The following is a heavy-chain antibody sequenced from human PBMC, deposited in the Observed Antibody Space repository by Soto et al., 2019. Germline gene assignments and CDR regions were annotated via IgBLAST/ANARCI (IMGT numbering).Heavy chain of an antibody. CDR2: ISGNNGNT. CDR3: ARDLGGQIVDY. CDR1: GYTFTSYG. V-gene: IGHV1-18*01. Sequence: QVQLVQSGAEVKKPGASVKVSCKASGYTFTSYGISWVRQAPGQGLEWMGWISGNNGNTQYAQKLQGRVTMTTDTSTSTAYTELRSLRSDDTAVYYCARDLGGQIVDYWGQGTLVTVSS. D-gene: IGHD1-26*01. J-gene: IGHJ4*02.